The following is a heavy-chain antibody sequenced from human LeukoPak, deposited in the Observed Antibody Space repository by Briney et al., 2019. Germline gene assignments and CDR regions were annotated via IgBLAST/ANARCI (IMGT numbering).Heavy chain of an antibody. CDR2: IIPIFDTA. CDR3: ARDLLGSATSYSSGAWDY. V-gene: IGHV1-69*13. D-gene: IGHD3-9*01. J-gene: IGHJ4*02. Sequence: PVKVSCKASGGTFSNYAISWVRQAPRQGLEWMGGIIPIFDTADNAQKFQGRLTITADESTSTAYMELSSLRAEDTAVYYCARDLLGSATSYSSGAWDYWGQGTLVTVSS. CDR1: GGTFSNYA.